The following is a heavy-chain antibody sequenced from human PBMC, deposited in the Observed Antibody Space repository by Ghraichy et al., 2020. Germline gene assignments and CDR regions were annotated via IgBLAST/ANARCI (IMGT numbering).Heavy chain of an antibody. D-gene: IGHD3-22*01. Sequence: SQTLSLTCVISGDSVTSNSAAWVWVRQSPSRGLEWLGRTSYRSEWSTDYAVSVKSRISITPDTSKNQFSLQLRSVTPEDTAVYYCSKVRQYYDSAGYYHYFGMDVWAQGTTVTVSS. CDR3: SKVRQYYDSAGYYHYFGMDV. J-gene: IGHJ6*02. V-gene: IGHV6-1*01. CDR2: TSYRSEWST. CDR1: GDSVTSNSAA.